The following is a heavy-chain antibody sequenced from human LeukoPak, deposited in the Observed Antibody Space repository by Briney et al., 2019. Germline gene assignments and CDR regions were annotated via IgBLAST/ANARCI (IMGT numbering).Heavy chain of an antibody. V-gene: IGHV3-23*01. CDR3: ATHSGSHYY. Sequence: GGSLRLSCAVSGFTFSSYGISWVRQAPGKGLEWVSAISGSGGGTYSADSVKGRFTITRANSKNTVYLQMNSLRAEDTAMYYCATHSGSHYYWGQGTLVTVSS. D-gene: IGHD1-26*01. CDR2: ISGSGGGT. CDR1: GFTFSSYG. J-gene: IGHJ4*02.